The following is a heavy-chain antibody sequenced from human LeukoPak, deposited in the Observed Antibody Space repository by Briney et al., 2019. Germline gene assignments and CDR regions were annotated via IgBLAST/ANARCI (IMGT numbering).Heavy chain of an antibody. CDR2: ISNDERNK. D-gene: IGHD6-13*01. J-gene: IGHJ4*02. CDR3: AKDKYSSKWYGGDY. Sequence: PGGSLRLSCVASGFTFHNFAMHWVRQAPGKGLEWVAVISNDERNKYYTDSVKGRFTISRDNSKNTVYLQMNSLRAEDTAIYYCAKDKYSSKWYGGDYWGQGTLVTASS. CDR1: GFTFHNFA. V-gene: IGHV3-30*04.